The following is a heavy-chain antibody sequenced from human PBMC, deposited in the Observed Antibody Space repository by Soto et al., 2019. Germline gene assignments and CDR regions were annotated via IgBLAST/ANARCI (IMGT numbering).Heavy chain of an antibody. J-gene: IGHJ5*02. CDR2: IIPIFGTA. V-gene: IGHV1-69*13. D-gene: IGHD6-13*01. CDR1: GGTFSSYA. CDR3: ARREHNIAAAGNRWLDP. Sequence: GASVKVSCKASGGTFSSYAISWVRQAPGQGLEWMGGIIPIFGTANYAQKFQGRVTITADESTGTAYMELSSLRSEDTAVYYCARREHNIAAAGNRWLDPWGQGTLVTVSS.